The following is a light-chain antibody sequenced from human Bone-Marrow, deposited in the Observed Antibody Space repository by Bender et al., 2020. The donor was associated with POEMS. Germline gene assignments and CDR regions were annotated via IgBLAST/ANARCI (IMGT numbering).Light chain of an antibody. V-gene: IGLV2-14*03. J-gene: IGLJ3*02. CDR3: CSYTGTYTWM. CDR1: VNDVGAYSY. CDR2: EVN. Sequence: QSALTQPASVSGSPGQSITVSCTGTVNDVGAYSYVSWYQQHPGKAPKLMIYEVNKRPSGVSGRLTGSKSGNTASLTISGLQADDDADYYCCSYTGTYTWMFGGGTKLTVL.